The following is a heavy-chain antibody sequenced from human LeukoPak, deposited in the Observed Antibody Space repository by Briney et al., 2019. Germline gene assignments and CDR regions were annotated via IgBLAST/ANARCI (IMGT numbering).Heavy chain of an antibody. CDR3: ARDFPDPLGGYNWVAY. J-gene: IGHJ4*02. D-gene: IGHD5-24*01. CDR2: INPSGGST. CDR1: GYTFTSYY. Sequence: GASVKVSCKASGYTFTSYYMHWVRQAPGQGLEWMGIINPSGGSTSYAQKFQGRVTMTRDTSTSTVYMELSSLRSEDTAVYYCARDFPDPLGGYNWVAYWGQGTLVTVSS. V-gene: IGHV1-46*01.